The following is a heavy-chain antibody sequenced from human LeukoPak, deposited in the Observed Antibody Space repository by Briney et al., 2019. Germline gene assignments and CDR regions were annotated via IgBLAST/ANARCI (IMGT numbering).Heavy chain of an antibody. CDR2: INPNSGGT. V-gene: IGHV1-2*02. CDR1: GYTFTVYY. J-gene: IGHJ6*02. Sequence: ASVTVSCKASGYTFTVYYMHWVRQAPGQGLEWMGWINPNSGGTNYAQKFQGRVTMTRDTSISTAYMELSRLRSDDTAVYYCARERRGYSYGLYYYYGMDVWGQGTTVTVSS. D-gene: IGHD5-18*01. CDR3: ARERRGYSYGLYYYYGMDV.